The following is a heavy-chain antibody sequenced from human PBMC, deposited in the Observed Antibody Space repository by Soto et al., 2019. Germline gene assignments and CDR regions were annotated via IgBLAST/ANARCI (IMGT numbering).Heavy chain of an antibody. V-gene: IGHV1-18*01. J-gene: IGHJ6*02. CDR1: GYTFTSYG. Sequence: GASVKVSCKASGYTFTSYGISWVRQAPGQGLEWMGWISAYNGNTNYAQKLQGRVTMTTDTSTSTAYMELRSLRSDDTAVYYCAIDMTMILVVTHYYYYGMDVWGQGTTVTVS. CDR3: AIDMTMILVVTHYYYYGMDV. D-gene: IGHD3-22*01. CDR2: ISAYNGNT.